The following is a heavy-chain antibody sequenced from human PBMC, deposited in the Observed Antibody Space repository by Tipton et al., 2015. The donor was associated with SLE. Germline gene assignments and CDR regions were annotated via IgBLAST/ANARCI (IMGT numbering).Heavy chain of an antibody. J-gene: IGHJ6*03. CDR2: ISSSSSYI. D-gene: IGHD2-15*01. V-gene: IGHV3-21*01. Sequence: SLRLSCAASGFTFSSYSMNWVRQAPGKGLEWVSSISSSSSYIYYADSVKGRFTISRENAKNSLYLQMNSLRAEDTAVYYCAREGVDYYYNMDVWGKGTTGHVSS. CDR1: GFTFSSYS. CDR3: AREGVDYYYNMDV.